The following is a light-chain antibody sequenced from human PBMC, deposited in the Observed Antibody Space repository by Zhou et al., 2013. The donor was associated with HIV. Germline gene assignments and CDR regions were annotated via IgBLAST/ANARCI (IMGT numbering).Light chain of an antibody. CDR2: GAS. CDR3: QHYNDWPSIT. J-gene: IGKJ5*01. V-gene: IGKV3-15*01. CDR1: QSISSN. Sequence: DIVLSQSPGTLSLSPGESTTLSCRASQSISSNYLAWYQQKPGQAPRLLIYGASTRATGIPARFSGSGSGTEFTLTISSLQSEDFALYYCQHYNDWPSITFGQGTRLEIK.